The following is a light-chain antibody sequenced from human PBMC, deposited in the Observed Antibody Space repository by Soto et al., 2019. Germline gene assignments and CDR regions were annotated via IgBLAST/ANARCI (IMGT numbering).Light chain of an antibody. Sequence: EIVMTQSPATLSVSPGERATLSCRASQSVSTNLAWYQKKPGQAPRLLIYGASTRATGIPARFSGSGSGTEFTLTISSLQCEDFAVYYCQPYNNLWTVGQGTRVE. J-gene: IGKJ1*01. CDR3: QPYNNLWT. V-gene: IGKV3-15*01. CDR2: GAS. CDR1: QSVSTN.